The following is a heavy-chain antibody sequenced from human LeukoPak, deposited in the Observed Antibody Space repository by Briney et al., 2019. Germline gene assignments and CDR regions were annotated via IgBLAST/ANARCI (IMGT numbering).Heavy chain of an antibody. V-gene: IGHV3-23*01. D-gene: IGHD6-19*01. CDR3: AKISSGWWRYYYYYMDV. CDR1: GFTFSSYA. Sequence: GGSLRLSCAASGFTFSSYAMSWVRQAPGKGLEWVSAISGSGGSTYYADSVKGRFTISRDNSKNTLYLQMNSLRAEDTAVYYCAKISSGWWRYYYYYMDVWGKGTTVTVSS. CDR2: ISGSGGST. J-gene: IGHJ6*03.